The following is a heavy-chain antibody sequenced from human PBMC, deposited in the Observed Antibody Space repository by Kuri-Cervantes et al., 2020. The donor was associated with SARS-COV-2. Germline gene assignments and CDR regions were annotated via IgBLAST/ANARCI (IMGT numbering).Heavy chain of an antibody. V-gene: IGHV1-69*13. Sequence: SVKVSCKASGGTFSSYAISWVRQAPGQGLEWMGGIIPIFGTANYALKFQGRVTITADESTSTAYMELSSLRSEDTAVYYCARDRRGATRPDAFDIWGQGKMVNVSS. J-gene: IGHJ3*02. D-gene: IGHD3-10*01. CDR2: IIPIFGTA. CDR3: ARDRRGATRPDAFDI. CDR1: GGTFSSYA.